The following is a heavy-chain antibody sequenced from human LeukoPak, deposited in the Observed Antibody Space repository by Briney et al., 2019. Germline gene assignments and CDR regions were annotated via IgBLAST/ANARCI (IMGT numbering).Heavy chain of an antibody. V-gene: IGHV1-2*04. CDR2: INPNSGGT. CDR3: AREYSSSWNWFDP. Sequence: ASVKVSCKASGYTFTGYYMHWVRQAPGQGLEWMGWINPNSGGTNYAQKFQGWVTMTRDTSISTAYMELSRLRSDDTAVYYCAREYSSSWNWFDPWGQGTLVTVSS. CDR1: GYTFTGYY. D-gene: IGHD6-13*01. J-gene: IGHJ5*02.